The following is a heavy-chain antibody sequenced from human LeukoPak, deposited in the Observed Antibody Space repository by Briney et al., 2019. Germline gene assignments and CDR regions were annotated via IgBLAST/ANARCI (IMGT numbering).Heavy chain of an antibody. D-gene: IGHD1-26*01. V-gene: IGHV3-7*01. Sequence: GGSLRLSCAASGFIFSNYGMHWVRQTPGKGLEWVAHINQDGSEKNYVDSVKGRFTISRDNTKNSLYLQINNLRAEDTAVYYCARDKRVGPSLFDYWGQGTLVTVSS. CDR1: GFIFSNYG. CDR2: INQDGSEK. J-gene: IGHJ4*02. CDR3: ARDKRVGPSLFDY.